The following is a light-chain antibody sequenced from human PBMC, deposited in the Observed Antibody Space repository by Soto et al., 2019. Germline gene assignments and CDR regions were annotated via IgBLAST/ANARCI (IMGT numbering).Light chain of an antibody. CDR3: SSYATSGTNVI. CDR2: EVA. Sequence: QSALTQPASVSGSPGQSITISCTGTNSDVGAYPYVSWYQQHPGNAPQLLIYEVADRPSGVSDRFSGSKSGNTASLTISALQAEDEAVYYCSSYATSGTNVIFGGGTQLTVL. V-gene: IGLV2-14*03. CDR1: NSDVGAYPY. J-gene: IGLJ2*01.